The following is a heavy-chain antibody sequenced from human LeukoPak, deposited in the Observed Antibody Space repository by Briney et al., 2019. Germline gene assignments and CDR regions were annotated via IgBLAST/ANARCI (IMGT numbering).Heavy chain of an antibody. V-gene: IGHV3-23*01. D-gene: IGHD4-17*01. Sequence: GGSLRLSCAASGFTFSSYGMHWVRQAPGKGLEWVSGISDSGGSTYFADSVKGRFTISRDNSKNTLYLQMNSLRADDTAVYYCAKERVGDYPTDFDYWGQGTLVTVSS. CDR1: GFTFSSYG. CDR3: AKERVGDYPTDFDY. CDR2: ISDSGGST. J-gene: IGHJ4*02.